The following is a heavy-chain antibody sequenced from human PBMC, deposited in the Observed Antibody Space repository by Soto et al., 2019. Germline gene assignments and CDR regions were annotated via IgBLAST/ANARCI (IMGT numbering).Heavy chain of an antibody. D-gene: IGHD2-8*01. V-gene: IGHV4-34*01. CDR1: GGSFSGYY. Sequence: SETLSLTCAVYGGSFSGYYWSWIRQPPGKGLEWIGEINNSGSTNYDPSLKSRATISGNTSKNQFSLKLSSVTAADTAGYYCAGGHQWFMVWRGFDPWGQGTLVTVSS. CDR2: INNSGST. CDR3: AGGHQWFMVWRGFDP. J-gene: IGHJ5*02.